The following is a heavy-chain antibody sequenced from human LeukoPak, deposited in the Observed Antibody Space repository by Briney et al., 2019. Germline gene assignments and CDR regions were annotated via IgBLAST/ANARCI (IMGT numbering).Heavy chain of an antibody. CDR2: INHSGST. D-gene: IGHD3-3*01. CDR1: GGSFSGYY. CDR3: ARVWGPTIFGVGNWFDP. Sequence: SETLSLTCAVYGGSFSGYYWSWIRRPPGKGLEWIGEINHSGSTNYNPSLKSRVTISVDTSKNQFSLKLSSVTAADTAVYYCARVWGPTIFGVGNWFDPWGQGTLVTVSS. J-gene: IGHJ5*02. V-gene: IGHV4-34*01.